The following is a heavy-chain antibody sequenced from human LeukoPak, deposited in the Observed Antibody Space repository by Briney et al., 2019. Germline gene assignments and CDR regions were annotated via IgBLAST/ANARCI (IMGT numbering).Heavy chain of an antibody. Sequence: ASVKVSCKASGYTFTGYYMHWVRQAPGQGLEWMGWINPNSGGTNYAQKFQGRVTMTRDTSISTAYMELSRLRSDDTAVYYCARSITIFGVVKSQYYYYMDVWGKGTTVTVSS. V-gene: IGHV1-2*02. D-gene: IGHD3-3*01. J-gene: IGHJ6*03. CDR2: INPNSGGT. CDR1: GYTFTGYY. CDR3: ARSITIFGVVKSQYYYYMDV.